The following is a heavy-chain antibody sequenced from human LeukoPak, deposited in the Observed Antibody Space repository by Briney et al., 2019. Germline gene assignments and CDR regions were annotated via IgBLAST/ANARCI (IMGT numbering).Heavy chain of an antibody. CDR3: AKDPYAILTGYRYYFDY. CDR2: ISGSGGST. D-gene: IGHD3-9*01. Sequence: GGSLRLSCAASGFTFSSYAMSWVRQAPGKGLEWVSAISGSGGSTYYADSVKGRFTISRDNSKKALYLQMNSLRAEDTAVYYCAKDPYAILTGYRYYFDYWGQGTLVTVSS. CDR1: GFTFSSYA. J-gene: IGHJ4*02. V-gene: IGHV3-23*01.